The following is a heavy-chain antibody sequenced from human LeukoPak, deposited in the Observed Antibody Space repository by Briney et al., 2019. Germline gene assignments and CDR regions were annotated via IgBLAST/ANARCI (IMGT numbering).Heavy chain of an antibody. D-gene: IGHD2-15*01. V-gene: IGHV3-15*05. J-gene: IGHJ4*02. CDR1: GFTFRNAW. Sequence: SCAASGFTFRNAWLNWVRQAPGKGLEWVGRTKSKIDGGATDYAAPVKGRFTISRDDSRSTVYLQMSSLRTEDTAVYYRATVGYCSGGGCYSLDYWGQGTLVTVSS. CDR3: ATVGYCSGGGCYSLDY. CDR2: TKSKIDGGAT.